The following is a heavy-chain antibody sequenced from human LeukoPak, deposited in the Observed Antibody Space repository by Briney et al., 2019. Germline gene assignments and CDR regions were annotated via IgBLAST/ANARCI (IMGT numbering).Heavy chain of an antibody. Sequence: ETLSLTCTVSGGSISSSSYYWGWIRQPPGKGLEWVANIKQDGSEKYYVDSVKGRFTISRDNAKNSLYLQMNSLRAEDTAVYYCARVSEDFWSGYYQYYYYYYMDVWGKGTTVTVSS. D-gene: IGHD3-3*01. CDR1: GGSISSSSYY. CDR2: IKQDGSEK. J-gene: IGHJ6*03. CDR3: ARVSEDFWSGYYQYYYYYYMDV. V-gene: IGHV3-7*01.